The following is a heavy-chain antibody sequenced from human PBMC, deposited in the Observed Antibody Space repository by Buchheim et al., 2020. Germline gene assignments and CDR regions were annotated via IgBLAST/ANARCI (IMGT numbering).Heavy chain of an antibody. CDR1: GFTFSSYA. Sequence: QVQLVESGGGVVQAGRSLRLSCTASGFTFSSYAIHWVRQAPGKGLEWVAVISNVGSNEYYADSVKGRFTVSRDNSKNTLYLQMNSLRAEDTAVYYCARSARGYDRDYFDYWGQGTL. CDR3: ARSARGYDRDYFDY. V-gene: IGHV3-30-3*01. J-gene: IGHJ4*02. D-gene: IGHD5-12*01. CDR2: ISNVGSNE.